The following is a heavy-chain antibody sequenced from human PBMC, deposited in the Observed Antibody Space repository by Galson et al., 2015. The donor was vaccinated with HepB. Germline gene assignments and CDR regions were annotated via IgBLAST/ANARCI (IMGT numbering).Heavy chain of an antibody. CDR3: AAAQEGPHDAFDI. CDR2: IVVGSGNT. V-gene: IGHV1-58*02. J-gene: IGHJ3*02. CDR1: GFTFTSSA. Sequence: SVKVSCKASGFTFTSSAMQWVRQARGQRLEWIGWIVVGSGNTNYAQKFQERVTITRDMSTSTAYMELSSLRSEDTAVYYCAAAQEGPHDAFDIWGQGTMVTVSS.